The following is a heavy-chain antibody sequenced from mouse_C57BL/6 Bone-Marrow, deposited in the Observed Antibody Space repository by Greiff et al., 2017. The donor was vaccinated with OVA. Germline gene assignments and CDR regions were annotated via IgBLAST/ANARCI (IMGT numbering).Heavy chain of an antibody. J-gene: IGHJ1*03. V-gene: IGHV1-82*01. CDR1: GYAFSSSW. CDR3: ARSTYGSSCDWYFDV. Sequence: QVQLQQSGPELVKPGASVKISCKASGYAFSSSWMNWVKQRPGKGLEWIGRIYPGDGDTNYNGKFKGKATLTADKSSSTAYMQLSSLTSEDSAVYFCARSTYGSSCDWYFDVWGTGTTVTVSS. CDR2: IYPGDGDT. D-gene: IGHD1-1*01.